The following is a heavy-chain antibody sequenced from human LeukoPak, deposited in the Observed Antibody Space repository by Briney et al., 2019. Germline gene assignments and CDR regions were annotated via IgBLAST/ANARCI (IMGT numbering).Heavy chain of an antibody. CDR3: AKDAPFDKDGACYFDY. CDR1: GFTFSSYA. D-gene: IGHD1-26*01. V-gene: IGHV3-23*01. Sequence: PGGSLRLSCAASGFTFSSYAMSWVRQAPGKGLEWVSAISGSGGSTYYADSVKGRFTISRDNSKNTLYLQMNSLRAEDTAVYYCAKDAPFDKDGACYFDYWGQGTLVTVSS. CDR2: ISGSGGST. J-gene: IGHJ4*03.